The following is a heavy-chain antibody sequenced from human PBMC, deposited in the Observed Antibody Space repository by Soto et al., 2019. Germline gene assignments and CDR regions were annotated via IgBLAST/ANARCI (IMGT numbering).Heavy chain of an antibody. CDR3: AGGSSGYTDAFDI. D-gene: IGHD3-22*01. Sequence: EVQLVESGGGLVQPGRSLRLSCAASGFTFDDYAMHWVRQAPGKGLEWVSGISWNSGSIGYADSVKGRFTISRDNAKNSLYLQMNSLRAEDTALYCCAGGSSGYTDAFDIWGQGTMVTVSS. J-gene: IGHJ3*02. CDR2: ISWNSGSI. V-gene: IGHV3-9*01. CDR1: GFTFDDYA.